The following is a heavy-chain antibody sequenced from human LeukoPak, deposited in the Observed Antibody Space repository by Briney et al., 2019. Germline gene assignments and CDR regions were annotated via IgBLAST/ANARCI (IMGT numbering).Heavy chain of an antibody. Sequence: ASVKVSCRASGYTLTGYYMHWVRQAHGQGHEWMGWINPNSGGTNYAQKFRGRVTMTRDTSISTAYMELSRLRSDDTAAYYCARATMVRGVTWGQGTLVTVSS. V-gene: IGHV1-2*02. CDR3: ARATMVRGVT. D-gene: IGHD3-10*01. CDR1: GYTLTGYY. CDR2: INPNSGGT. J-gene: IGHJ4*02.